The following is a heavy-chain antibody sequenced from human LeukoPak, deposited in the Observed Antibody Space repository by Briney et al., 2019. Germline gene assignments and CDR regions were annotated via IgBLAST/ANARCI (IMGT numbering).Heavy chain of an antibody. D-gene: IGHD1-1*01. J-gene: IGHJ3*02. CDR3: ASLPYNWNDVTAFDI. V-gene: IGHV3-21*01. CDR2: ISSSSSYI. CDR1: GFTFSSYS. Sequence: PGGSLRLSCAASGFTFSSYSMNWVRQAPGKGLEWVSSISSSSSYIYYADSVKGRFTISRDNAKNSLYLQMNSLRAEDTAVYYCASLPYNWNDVTAFDIWGQGTVVTVSS.